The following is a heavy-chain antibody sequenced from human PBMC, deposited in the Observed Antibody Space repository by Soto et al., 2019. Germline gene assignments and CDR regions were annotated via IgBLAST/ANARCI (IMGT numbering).Heavy chain of an antibody. CDR1: GCSISSDGYY. CDR2: IYNSGST. CDR3: ARDREYYDSSGSSRMDV. D-gene: IGHD3-22*01. Sequence: PAETLSLTCTVSGCSISSDGYYWSCIRQHPGKGLEWIVYIYNSGSTYYNPSLKSRVTITVDTSKNQFSLKLSSVTAADTAVYYCARDREYYDSSGSSRMDVWGQGTTVTVSS. J-gene: IGHJ6*02. V-gene: IGHV4-31*03.